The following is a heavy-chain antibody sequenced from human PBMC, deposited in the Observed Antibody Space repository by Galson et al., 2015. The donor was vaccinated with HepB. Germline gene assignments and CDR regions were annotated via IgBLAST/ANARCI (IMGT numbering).Heavy chain of an antibody. D-gene: IGHD5-12*01. CDR1: GFSFSSYG. J-gene: IGHJ4*02. Sequence: SLRLSCAASGFSFSSYGMHWVRQAPDKGLEWVAVIWYDGSNEDYADSVKGRFTISRDNSKNTLYLQMNSLRAEDTAVYYCARGCGGYDCGYFDYWGQGTLVTVSS. V-gene: IGHV3-33*01. CDR3: ARGCGGYDCGYFDY. CDR2: IWYDGSNE.